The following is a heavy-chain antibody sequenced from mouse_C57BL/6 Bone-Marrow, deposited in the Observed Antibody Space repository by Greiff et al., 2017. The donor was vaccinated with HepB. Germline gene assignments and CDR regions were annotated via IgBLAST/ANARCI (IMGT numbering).Heavy chain of an antibody. J-gene: IGHJ4*01. D-gene: IGHD2-3*01. Sequence: VQLQQSGPELVKPGASVKMSCKASGYTFTDYNMHWVKQSHGKSLEWIGYINPNNGGTSYNQKFKGKATLTVNKSSSEAYMELRSLTSEDSAVYYCARVGYYFFYAMDYWGQGTSVTVSS. CDR1: GYTFTDYN. V-gene: IGHV1-22*01. CDR3: ARVGYYFFYAMDY. CDR2: INPNNGGT.